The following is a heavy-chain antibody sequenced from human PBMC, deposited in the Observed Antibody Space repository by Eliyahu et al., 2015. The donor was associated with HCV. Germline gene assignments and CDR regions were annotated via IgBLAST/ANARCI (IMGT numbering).Heavy chain of an antibody. CDR3: ARDSNDYGDNWYFDL. CDR1: GGSISSGGYY. Sequence: PGLVKPSQTLSLTCTVSGGSISSGGYYWSWIRQHPGKGLEWIGYIYYSGSTYYNPSLKSRVTISVDTSKNQFSLKLSSVTAADTAVYYCARDSNDYGDNWYFDLWGRGTLVTVSS. V-gene: IGHV4-31*03. D-gene: IGHD4-17*01. J-gene: IGHJ2*01. CDR2: IYYSGST.